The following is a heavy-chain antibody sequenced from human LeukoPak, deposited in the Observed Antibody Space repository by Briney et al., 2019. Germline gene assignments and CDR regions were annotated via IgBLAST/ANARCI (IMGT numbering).Heavy chain of an antibody. V-gene: IGHV3-23*01. CDR3: ARGPAYFYDSSGYYPGFDY. Sequence: GGSLRLSCAASGFTFNDYAMTWVRHAPGKGLEWVASIHHFGISKYYADSVKGRFTISRDNSKNTLYLQMNSLKTEDTAVYYCARGPAYFYDSSGYYPGFDYWGRGTLVTVSS. CDR1: GFTFNDYA. J-gene: IGHJ4*02. D-gene: IGHD3-22*01. CDR2: IHHFGISK.